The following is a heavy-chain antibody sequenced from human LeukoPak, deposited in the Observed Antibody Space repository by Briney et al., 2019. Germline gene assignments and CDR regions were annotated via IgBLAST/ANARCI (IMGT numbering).Heavy chain of an antibody. CDR1: GFTFSSCA. J-gene: IGHJ4*02. CDR2: ISGRGGST. Sequence: GGSLRLSCAASGFTFSSCAMNWVRQAPGKGLEWVSNISGRGGSTYYADSVKGRFTISRDNSKNTLYLQMNSLRAEDTAVYYCAKSVGGTGDPVDYWGQGTLVIVSA. D-gene: IGHD6-19*01. V-gene: IGHV3-23*01. CDR3: AKSVGGTGDPVDY.